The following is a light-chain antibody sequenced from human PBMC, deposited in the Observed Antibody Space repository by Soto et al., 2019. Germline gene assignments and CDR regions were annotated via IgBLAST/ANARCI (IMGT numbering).Light chain of an antibody. CDR3: HQYYSTPPT. J-gene: IGKJ1*01. CDR2: SAS. CDR1: HHIIYSSNNRNN. V-gene: IGKV4-1*01. Sequence: DNVMTTSPPSLPLSPVENATTISKPTHHIIYSSNNRNNLDWYQQKPGQPPKLLIYSASSLECGVPDRFSGSGSGTDFTLTISSLQAEDVAVYYCHQYYSTPPTFGQGTKVDIK.